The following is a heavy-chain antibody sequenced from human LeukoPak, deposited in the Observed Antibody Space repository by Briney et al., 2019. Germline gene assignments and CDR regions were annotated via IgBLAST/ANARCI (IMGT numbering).Heavy chain of an antibody. J-gene: IGHJ3*02. D-gene: IGHD3-22*01. CDR2: IIPIFGTA. CDR3: ATSPTYYYDSSGQLGGAFDI. V-gene: IGHV1-69*05. Sequence: ASVKVSCKASGGTCSSYAISWVRQAPGQGLEWMGRIIPIFGTANYAQKFQGRVTITTDESTSTAYMELSSLRSEDTAVYYCATSPTYYYDSSGQLGGAFDIWGQGTMVTVSS. CDR1: GGTCSSYA.